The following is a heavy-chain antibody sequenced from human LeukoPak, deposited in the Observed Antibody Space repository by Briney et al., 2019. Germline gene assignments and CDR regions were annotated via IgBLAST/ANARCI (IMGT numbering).Heavy chain of an antibody. CDR1: GYTFTGYY. Sequence: ASVKVSCKASGYTFTGYYMHWVRQAPGQGLEWMGWINPNSGGTNYAQKFQGRVTMTRDTSISTAYMELSRLRSDDTAVYYCARDQGLATIGGDAFDIWGQGTMVTVSS. D-gene: IGHD5-24*01. J-gene: IGHJ3*02. CDR2: INPNSGGT. CDR3: ARDQGLATIGGDAFDI. V-gene: IGHV1-2*02.